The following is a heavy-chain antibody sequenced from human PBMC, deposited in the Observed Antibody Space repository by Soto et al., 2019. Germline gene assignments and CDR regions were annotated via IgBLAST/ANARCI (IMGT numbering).Heavy chain of an antibody. CDR2: ISYDGSNK. J-gene: IGHJ4*02. CDR1: GFTFSSYG. V-gene: IGHV3-30*18. CDR3: AKAGSSCTDY. D-gene: IGHD6-13*01. Sequence: GGSLRLSCAASGFTFSSYGMHCVRQAPGKGLEWVAVISYDGSNKYYADSVKGRFTISRDNSKNTLYLQMNSLRAEDTAVYYCAKAGSSCTDYWGQGTMVTVSS.